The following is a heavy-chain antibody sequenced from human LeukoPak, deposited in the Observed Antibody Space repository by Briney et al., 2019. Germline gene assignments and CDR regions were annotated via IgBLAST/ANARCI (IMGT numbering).Heavy chain of an antibody. D-gene: IGHD5-24*01. V-gene: IGHV4-34*01. CDR1: GGSFSGYY. Sequence: PSETLSLTCAVYGGSFSGYYWSWIRQPPGKGLEWIGEINHSGSTNYNPSLKRRVTISVDTSKNKLSLKLNSVTAAERAVYYCARGRRDGYNLRHFDYWGQGTLVTVSS. CDR3: ARGRRDGYNLRHFDY. CDR2: INHSGST. J-gene: IGHJ4*02.